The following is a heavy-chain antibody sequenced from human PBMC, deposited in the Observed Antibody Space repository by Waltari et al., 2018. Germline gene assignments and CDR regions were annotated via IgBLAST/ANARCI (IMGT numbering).Heavy chain of an antibody. CDR2: IYPAGGT. D-gene: IGHD5-18*01. J-gene: IGHJ4*02. CDR3: ATARDEDTAMVFFDH. CDR1: GFTVSTTP. Sequence: DVQLVESGGALVHPGGSLRLSCAASGFTVSTTPMSWVRQAPGKGLEWVSIIYPAGGTCDADSVVGRFTISRDISQNTLHLQMRNLRPEDTAIYYCATARDEDTAMVFFDHWGQGTQVSVSS. V-gene: IGHV3-66*02.